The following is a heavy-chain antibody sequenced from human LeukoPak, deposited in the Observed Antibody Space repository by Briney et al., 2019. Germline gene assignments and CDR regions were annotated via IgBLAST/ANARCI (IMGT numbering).Heavy chain of an antibody. Sequence: PGGSLRLSCAASGFTFSSYSMNWVRQAPGKGLEWVSSISSSSGYIYYADSVKGRFTISRDNAKNSLYLQMNSLRAEDTAVYYCARDGGIVVIGAFDIWGQGTMVTVSS. D-gene: IGHD1-26*01. V-gene: IGHV3-21*01. CDR1: GFTFSSYS. J-gene: IGHJ3*02. CDR3: ARDGGIVVIGAFDI. CDR2: ISSSSGYI.